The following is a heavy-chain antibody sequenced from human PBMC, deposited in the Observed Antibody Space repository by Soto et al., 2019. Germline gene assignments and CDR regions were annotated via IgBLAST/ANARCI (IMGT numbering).Heavy chain of an antibody. J-gene: IGHJ5*02. CDR3: AKDYGTGSFGP. Sequence: EVQLLESGGGLVQPGGSLRVSCAASRFTFSNYAMGWVRQAPGKGLEWVSSISDSGDSTYYADSVKGRFTISRDNSKNTLYLQMNSLRAEDTAVYYCAKDYGTGSFGPWGQGTLVTVSS. V-gene: IGHV3-23*01. CDR1: RFTFSNYA. CDR2: ISDSGDST. D-gene: IGHD3-10*01.